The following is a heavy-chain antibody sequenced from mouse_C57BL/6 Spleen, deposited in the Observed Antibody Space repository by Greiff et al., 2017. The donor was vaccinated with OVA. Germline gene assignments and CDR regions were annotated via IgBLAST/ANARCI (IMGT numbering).Heavy chain of an antibody. J-gene: IGHJ4*01. CDR2: IGPGSGST. Sequence: VQLQESGAELVKPGASVKISCKASGYTFTDYYINWVKQRPGQGLEWIGKIGPGSGSTYYNEKFKGKATLTADKSSSTAYMQLSSLTSEDSAVYFCAKIITTVVATENYYAMDYWGQGTSVTVSS. CDR1: GYTFTDYY. CDR3: AKIITTVVATENYYAMDY. V-gene: IGHV1-77*01. D-gene: IGHD1-1*01.